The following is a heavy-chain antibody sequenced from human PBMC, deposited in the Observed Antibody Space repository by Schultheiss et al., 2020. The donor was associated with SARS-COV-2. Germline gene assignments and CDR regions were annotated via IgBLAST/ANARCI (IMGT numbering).Heavy chain of an antibody. CDR3: ARDSNLLPGYCSGGSCYSSGFWFDP. CDR2: ISSSSSYI. Sequence: GGSLRLSCAASGFTFSSYAMSWVRQAPGKGLEWVSSISSSSSYIYYADSVKGRFTISRDNSKNTLYLQMNSLRSEDTAVYYCARDSNLLPGYCSGGSCYSSGFWFDPWGQGTLVTVSS. CDR1: GFTFSSYA. J-gene: IGHJ5*02. V-gene: IGHV3-21*01. D-gene: IGHD2-15*01.